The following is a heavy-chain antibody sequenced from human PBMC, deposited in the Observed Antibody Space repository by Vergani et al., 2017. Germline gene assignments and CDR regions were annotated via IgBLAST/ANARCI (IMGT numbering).Heavy chain of an antibody. V-gene: IGHV3-49*04. CDR2: IRSKAYGGTT. D-gene: IGHD1-26*01. CDR3: TRGESGSLDYFDY. Sequence: EVQLVESGGGLVQPGRSLRLSCTASGFTFGDYAMSWVRQAPGKGLEWVGFIRSKAYGGTTEYAASVKGRFTISRDDSKSIAYLQMNSLKTEDTAVYYCTRGESGSLDYFDYWGQGTLVTVSS. CDR1: GFTFGDYA. J-gene: IGHJ4*02.